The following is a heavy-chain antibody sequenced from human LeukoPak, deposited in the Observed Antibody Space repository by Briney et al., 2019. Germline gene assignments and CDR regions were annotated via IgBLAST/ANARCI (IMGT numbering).Heavy chain of an antibody. CDR2: IYYSGST. Sequence: TSETLSLTCSVSGGSISSSSSYWGWIRQPPGKGLEWIGSIYYSGSTYYNPSLKSRVTISVDTSKNQFSLKLSSVTAADTAVYYCAREGVRQWLVLGWFDPWGQGTLVTVSS. J-gene: IGHJ5*02. CDR3: AREGVRQWLVLGWFDP. D-gene: IGHD6-19*01. V-gene: IGHV4-39*07. CDR1: GGSISSSSSY.